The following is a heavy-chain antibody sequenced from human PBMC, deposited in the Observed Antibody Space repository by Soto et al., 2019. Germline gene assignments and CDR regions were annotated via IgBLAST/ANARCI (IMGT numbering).Heavy chain of an antibody. CDR1: GGTFSSYA. Sequence: ASVKVSCKASGGTFSSYAISWVRQAPGQGLEWMGWISAYNGNTNYAQKLQGRVTMTTDTSTSTACMELRSLRSDDTAVYYCARGGSSWTLYYYYGMDVWGQGTTVTVSS. D-gene: IGHD6-13*01. J-gene: IGHJ6*02. CDR2: ISAYNGNT. V-gene: IGHV1-18*01. CDR3: ARGGSSWTLYYYYGMDV.